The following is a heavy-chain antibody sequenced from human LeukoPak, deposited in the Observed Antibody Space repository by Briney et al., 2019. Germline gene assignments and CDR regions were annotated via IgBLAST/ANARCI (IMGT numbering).Heavy chain of an antibody. CDR1: GGSISSYY. CDR2: IYTSGST. J-gene: IGHJ4*02. CDR3: AVERDGYSIDY. V-gene: IGHV4-4*07. D-gene: IGHD5-24*01. Sequence: PSETLSLTCTVSGGSISSYYWSWIRQPPGKGLEWIGRIYTSGSTNYNPSLKSRVTISVDTSKNQFSLKLSSGTAADTAVYYCAVERDGYSIDYWGQGTLVTVSS.